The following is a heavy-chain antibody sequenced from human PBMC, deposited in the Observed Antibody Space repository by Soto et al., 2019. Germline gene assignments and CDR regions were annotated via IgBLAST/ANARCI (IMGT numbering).Heavy chain of an antibody. Sequence: QVQLVQSGAEVKKPGASVKVSCKASGYTFTSYDINWVRQATGQGLEWMGWMNPNSGNTGYAQKFQGIVTITRNTSRSTADMELISLRSEDTAVYYCAGEYSSGWSKDWGQGTRVTVSS. J-gene: IGHJ4*02. CDR3: AGEYSSGWSKD. CDR1: GYTFTSYD. D-gene: IGHD6-19*01. CDR2: MNPNSGNT. V-gene: IGHV1-8*01.